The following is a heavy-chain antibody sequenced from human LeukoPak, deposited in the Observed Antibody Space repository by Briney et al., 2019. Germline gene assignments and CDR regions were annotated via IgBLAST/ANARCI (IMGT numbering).Heavy chain of an antibody. CDR3: ARHGYYFDTSGYRRSDVFDI. CDR2: IYYNGST. J-gene: IGHJ3*02. Sequence: PSETLSLTCAVYGGSFSGYYWSWIRQPPEKGLEWIAYIYYNGSTNYKPSLKSRVTISVDTSKNQFSLKLNSVTAADTAVYYCARHGYYFDTSGYRRSDVFDIWGQGTMVTVSS. D-gene: IGHD3-22*01. V-gene: IGHV4-59*08. CDR1: GGSFSGYY.